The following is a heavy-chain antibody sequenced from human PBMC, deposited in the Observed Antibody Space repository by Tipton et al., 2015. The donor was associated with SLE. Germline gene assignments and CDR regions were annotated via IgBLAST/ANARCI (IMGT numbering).Heavy chain of an antibody. D-gene: IGHD3-16*01. CDR3: ARSGPSWGYYYYMDV. J-gene: IGHJ6*03. CDR1: GGSISSYY. Sequence: TLSLTCTVSGGSISSYYWSWIRQPPGKGLEWIGYIYYSGSTNYNPSLKSRVTISVDTSKNQFSLKLSSVTAADTAVYYCARSGPSWGYYYYMDVWGKETTVTVSS. V-gene: IGHV4-59*12. CDR2: IYYSGST.